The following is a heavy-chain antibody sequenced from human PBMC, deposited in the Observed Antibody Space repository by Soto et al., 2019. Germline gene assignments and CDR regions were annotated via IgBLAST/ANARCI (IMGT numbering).Heavy chain of an antibody. CDR2: IYWDDDK. J-gene: IGHJ6*02. V-gene: IGHV2-5*02. Sequence: QITLKESGPTLAKPTQTLTQTCTFSGFSLSPPGVGVGWIRQPPGKALEWLALIYWDDDKRYSPSLESRLTITKDTSKNQVVLTLTNMDPVGTATYSCAHRDEDYFYAMDVWGQGTTVTVSS. CDR3: AHRDEDYFYAMDV. CDR1: GFSLSPPGVG.